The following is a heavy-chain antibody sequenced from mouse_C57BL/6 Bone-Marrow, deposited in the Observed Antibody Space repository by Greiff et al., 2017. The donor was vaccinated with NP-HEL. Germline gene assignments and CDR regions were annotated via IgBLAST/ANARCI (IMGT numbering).Heavy chain of an antibody. CDR2: INPNNGGT. J-gene: IGHJ1*03. D-gene: IGHD4-1*01. CDR1: GYTFTDYN. V-gene: IGHV1-18*01. Sequence: EVQLQQSGPELVKPGASVKIPCKASGYTFTDYNMDWVKQSHGKSLEWIGDINPNNGGTIYNQKFKGKATLTVDKSSSTAYMELRSLTSEDTAVYYCARKAGTGPYWYFDVWGTGTTVTVSS. CDR3: ARKAGTGPYWYFDV.